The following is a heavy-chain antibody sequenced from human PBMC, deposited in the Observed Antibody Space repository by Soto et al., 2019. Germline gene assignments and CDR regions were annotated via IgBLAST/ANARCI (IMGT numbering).Heavy chain of an antibody. D-gene: IGHD6-13*01. CDR1: GGSISSGGYY. CDR3: ARDRIAAAGSDAFDI. V-gene: IGHV4-31*03. CDR2: IYYSGST. Sequence: SEALSLTCTVSGGSISSGGYYWGSVLRHPGKGLEWIGYIYYSGSTYYNPSLKSRVTISVDTSKNQFSLKLSSVTAADTAVYYCARDRIAAAGSDAFDIWGQGTMVTVSS. J-gene: IGHJ3*02.